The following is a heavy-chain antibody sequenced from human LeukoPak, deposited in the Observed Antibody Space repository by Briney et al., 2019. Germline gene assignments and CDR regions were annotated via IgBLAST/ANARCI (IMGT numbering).Heavy chain of an antibody. CDR3: AKQGLLAYYFDY. CDR2: ISGSGGST. V-gene: IGHV3-23*01. Sequence: GSLRLSCAASGFTFSSYAMSWVRQAPGKGLEWVSAISGSGGSTYYADSVKGRFTISRDNSKNTLYLQMNSLRAEDTAVYYCAKQGLLAYYFDYWGQGTLVTVSS. CDR1: GFTFSSYA. J-gene: IGHJ4*02. D-gene: IGHD3-3*02.